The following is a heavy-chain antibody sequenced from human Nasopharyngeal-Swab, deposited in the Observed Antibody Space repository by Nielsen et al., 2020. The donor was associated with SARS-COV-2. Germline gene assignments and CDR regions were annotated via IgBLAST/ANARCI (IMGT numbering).Heavy chain of an antibody. CDR3: ASRPGPGTAFDL. Sequence: GESLKISCAASGFTFNSRWMTWVRQPPGKRLEWVANINKDGTEKNYVDSVKGRFTISRDNVKNSLYLQMDSLRVEDTAVYYCASRPGPGTAFDLWGQGTLVTVSS. D-gene: IGHD1-1*01. CDR1: GFTFNSRW. J-gene: IGHJ5*02. V-gene: IGHV3-7*03. CDR2: INKDGTEK.